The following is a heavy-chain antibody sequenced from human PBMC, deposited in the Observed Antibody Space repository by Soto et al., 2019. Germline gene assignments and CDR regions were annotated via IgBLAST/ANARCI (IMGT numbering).Heavy chain of an antibody. CDR3: AKGNYDILTGPVACDY. J-gene: IGHJ4*02. V-gene: IGHV3-23*01. D-gene: IGHD3-9*01. CDR1: GFTFSSYA. Sequence: GGSLRLSCAASGFTFSSYAMSWVRQAPGKGLEWVSAISGIGGSTYYADSVKGRFTISRDNSKNTLYLQMNSLRAEDTAVYYCAKGNYDILTGPVACDYWGQGTLVTVSS. CDR2: ISGIGGST.